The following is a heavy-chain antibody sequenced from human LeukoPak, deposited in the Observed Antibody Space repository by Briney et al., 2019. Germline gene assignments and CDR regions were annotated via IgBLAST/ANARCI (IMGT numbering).Heavy chain of an antibody. J-gene: IGHJ4*02. CDR2: ISSSGRTI. D-gene: IGHD3-22*01. V-gene: IGHV3-11*01. CDR3: ASDAYDSSGYYHY. CDR1: GFTFSDYY. Sequence: PGGSLRLSCAASGFTFSDYYMSWIRQAPGKGREWVSYISSSGRTIYYADSVKGRFTISRDNAKNSLYLQINSLRAEDTAVYYCASDAYDSSGYYHYWGQGPLVTVSS.